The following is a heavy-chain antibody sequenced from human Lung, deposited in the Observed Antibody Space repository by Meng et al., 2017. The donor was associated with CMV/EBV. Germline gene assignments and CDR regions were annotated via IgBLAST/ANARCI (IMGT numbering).Heavy chain of an antibody. J-gene: IGHJ6*02. CDR1: GGTFSSYA. Sequence: SVKVSCKASGGTFSSYAISWVRQAPGQGLEWMGGIIPIFGTANYAQKFQGRVTITTDESTSTAYMELSSLRSEDTAVYYCAREGGCSSTSCYYYYGMDVWGQGTTVTVSS. V-gene: IGHV1-69*05. CDR2: IIPIFGTA. CDR3: AREGGCSSTSCYYYYGMDV. D-gene: IGHD2-2*01.